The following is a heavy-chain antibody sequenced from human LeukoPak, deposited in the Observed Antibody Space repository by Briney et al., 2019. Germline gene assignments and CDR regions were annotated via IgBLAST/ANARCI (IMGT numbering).Heavy chain of an antibody. Sequence: AGGSLRLSCAASGFTFSSYSMNWVRQAQGKGLEWVSYIGTTTSTIYYADSVKGRFTISSDNAKNSLYLQMNSLRAEDTAVYYCVEMGIAGTYDAFDIWGQGTMVTVSS. CDR1: GFTFSSYS. CDR2: IGTTTSTI. D-gene: IGHD6-13*01. CDR3: VEMGIAGTYDAFDI. J-gene: IGHJ3*02. V-gene: IGHV3-48*01.